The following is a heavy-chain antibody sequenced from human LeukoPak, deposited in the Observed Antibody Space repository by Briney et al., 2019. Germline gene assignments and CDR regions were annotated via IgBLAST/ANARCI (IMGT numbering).Heavy chain of an antibody. CDR1: GGSISSGGYY. V-gene: IGHV4-31*03. CDR3: ARSIAARHFDL. D-gene: IGHD6-6*01. CDR2: IYYSGST. Sequence: TSQTLSLTCTVSGGSISSGGYYWSWIRQHPGKGLEWIGYIYYSGSTYYNPSLKSRVTILVDTSKNQFSLKLSPVTAADTAVYYCARSIAARHFDLWGRGTLVTVSS. J-gene: IGHJ2*01.